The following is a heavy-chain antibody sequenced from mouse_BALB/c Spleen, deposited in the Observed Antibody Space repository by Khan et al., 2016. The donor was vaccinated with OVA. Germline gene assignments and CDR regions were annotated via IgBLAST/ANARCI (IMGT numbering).Heavy chain of an antibody. J-gene: IGHJ3*01. V-gene: IGHV5-15*02. Sequence: EVELVESGGGLVQPGGSRKLSCAASGFTFSDYGMAWVRQAPGKGPEGVAFISDWAYTIYYGDAVRGRVSISRGNAKNTPYLEMSSLRSEDTAIYYCARGGGTAPFAYWGLGTLVTVSA. CDR2: ISDWAYTI. CDR1: GFTFSDYG. D-gene: IGHD1-2*01. CDR3: ARGGGTAPFAY.